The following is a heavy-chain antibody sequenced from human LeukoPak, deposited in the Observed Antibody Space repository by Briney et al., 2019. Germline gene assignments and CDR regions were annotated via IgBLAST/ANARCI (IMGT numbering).Heavy chain of an antibody. Sequence: PGGSLRLSCAASGFTVSLNYMSWVRQAPGKGLEWVSIIYSDGSPYYADSVKGRFTISRDNSKNTVYLQMNSLRAEDTAIYYCAKFTPKALTGTSFDPWGQGTLVTVSS. CDR1: GFTVSLNY. CDR3: AKFTPKALTGTSFDP. J-gene: IGHJ5*02. D-gene: IGHD1-20*01. V-gene: IGHV3-66*01. CDR2: IYSDGSP.